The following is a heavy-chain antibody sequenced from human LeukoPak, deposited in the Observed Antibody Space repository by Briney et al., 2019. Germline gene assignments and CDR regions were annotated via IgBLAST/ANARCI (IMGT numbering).Heavy chain of an antibody. J-gene: IGHJ4*02. D-gene: IGHD2-2*01. CDR1: GYSFTIYW. CDR3: ARPTGRGVVVPVAVDY. CDR2: IYPGDSDT. Sequence: GESLKSSCKGSGYSFTIYWIGWVRQMPGKGQEWMGIIYPGDSDTRYSPSSQGQVTISADKSISTAYLQWSSLKALDTAMYYCARPTGRGVVVPVAVDYWGQGTLVTVSS. V-gene: IGHV5-51*01.